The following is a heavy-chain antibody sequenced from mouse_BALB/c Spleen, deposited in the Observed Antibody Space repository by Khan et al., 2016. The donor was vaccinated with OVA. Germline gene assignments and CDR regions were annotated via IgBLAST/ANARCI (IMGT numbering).Heavy chain of an antibody. Sequence: VQLQETGTELVKPGASVKLSCKTSGYTFTSYWIQWVKQRPGQGLGWIGQIFPGTGTTYYNENFKGKATLTVNTSSSTAYMQLSSLTSEDSAVYFCARGYFGNYEFVYWGRGTLVTVSP. CDR2: IFPGTGTT. CDR1: GYTFTSYW. D-gene: IGHD2-1*01. CDR3: ARGYFGNYEFVY. V-gene: IGHV1S132*01. J-gene: IGHJ3*01.